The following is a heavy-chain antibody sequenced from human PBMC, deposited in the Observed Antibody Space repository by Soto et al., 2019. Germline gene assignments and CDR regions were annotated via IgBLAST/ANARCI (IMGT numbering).Heavy chain of an antibody. CDR2: ISSSASHI. Sequence: EVQLVESGGGLVKTGGSLRLSCAASGFSFSSYSMNWVRQAPGKGLEWVSSISSSASHINYADSVKGRFTISRDNAKKSLYLQMNSLRAEDTAVYYCARGYTGYCSGGTCYGFDPWGQGTLVTVSS. V-gene: IGHV3-21*01. D-gene: IGHD2-15*01. CDR1: GFSFSSYS. CDR3: ARGYTGYCSGGTCYGFDP. J-gene: IGHJ5*02.